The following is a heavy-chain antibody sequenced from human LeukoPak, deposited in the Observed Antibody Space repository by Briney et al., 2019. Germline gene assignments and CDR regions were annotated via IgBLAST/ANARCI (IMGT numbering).Heavy chain of an antibody. J-gene: IGHJ5*02. CDR1: GYTFTSYD. CDR3: ARGGPYQLLLDGFDP. V-gene: IGHV1-8*03. D-gene: IGHD2-2*01. Sequence: ASVKVSCKASGYTFTSYDINWVRQATGQGLEWMGWMNPNSGNTGYAQKFQGRVTITRNTSISTAYVELSSLRSEDTAVYYCARGGPYQLLLDGFDPWGQGTLVTVSS. CDR2: MNPNSGNT.